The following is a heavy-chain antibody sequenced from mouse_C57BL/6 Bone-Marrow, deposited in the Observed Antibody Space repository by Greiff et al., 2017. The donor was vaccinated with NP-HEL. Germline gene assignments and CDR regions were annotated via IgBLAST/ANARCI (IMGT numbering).Heavy chain of an antibody. CDR2: ISGGGGNT. CDR1: GFTFSSYT. J-gene: IGHJ4*01. V-gene: IGHV5-9*01. D-gene: IGHD2-3*01. CDR3: ARGVDASYYYAMDY. Sequence: EVQVVESGGGLVKPGGSLKLSCAASGFTFSSYTMSWVRQTPEKRLEWVATISGGGGNTYYPDSVKGRFTISRDNAKNTLYLQMSSLRSEDTALYYCARGVDASYYYAMDYWGQGTSVTVSS.